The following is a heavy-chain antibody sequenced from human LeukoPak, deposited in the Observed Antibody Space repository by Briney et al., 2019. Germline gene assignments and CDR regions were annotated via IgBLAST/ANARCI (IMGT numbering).Heavy chain of an antibody. CDR2: IYYSGST. CDR3: ASYSGGNPYYFDY. CDR1: GGSISSYY. V-gene: IGHV4-59*08. J-gene: IGHJ4*02. Sequence: SETLSLTCTVSGGSISSYYWSWIRQPPGKGLEWIGYIYYSGSTYYNPSLKSRVTISVDTSKNHFSLKLSSVTAADTAVYYCASYSGGNPYYFDYWGQGTLVTVSS. D-gene: IGHD1-26*01.